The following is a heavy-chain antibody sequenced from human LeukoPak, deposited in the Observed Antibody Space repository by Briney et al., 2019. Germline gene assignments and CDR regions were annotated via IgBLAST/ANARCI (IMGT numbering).Heavy chain of an antibody. Sequence: GGSLRLSCAASGFTVSTNYMSWVRQAPGKGLEWVSVIYSSGSTYYADSVKGRFTIFRDNSKNTLYLQMNSLRAEDTAVYYCARDGGLAPYSNSTPFDYWGQGTLVTVSS. J-gene: IGHJ4*02. CDR1: GFTVSTNY. CDR3: ARDGGLAPYSNSTPFDY. CDR2: IYSSGST. V-gene: IGHV3-66*03. D-gene: IGHD6-6*01.